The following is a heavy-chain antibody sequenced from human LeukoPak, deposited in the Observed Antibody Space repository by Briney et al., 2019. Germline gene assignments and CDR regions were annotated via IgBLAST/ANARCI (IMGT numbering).Heavy chain of an antibody. V-gene: IGHV4-34*01. D-gene: IGHD5-18*01. CDR1: GGSFSGYY. CDR3: ARGLGGYSYRRNMDV. Sequence: PSETLSLTCAVYGGSFSGYYWSWIRQPPGKGLEWIGEINHSGSTNYNPSLKSRVTISIDTSKNQFSLKLSSVTAADTAVYYCARGLGGYSYRRNMDVWGKGTTVTVSS. CDR2: INHSGST. J-gene: IGHJ6*03.